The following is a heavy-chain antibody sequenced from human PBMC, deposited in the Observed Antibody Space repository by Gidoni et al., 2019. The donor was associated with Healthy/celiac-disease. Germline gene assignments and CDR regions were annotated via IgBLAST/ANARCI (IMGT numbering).Heavy chain of an antibody. J-gene: IGHJ6*02. D-gene: IGHD6-19*01. CDR1: GYSFTSYW. V-gene: IGHV5-51*01. CDR3: ASQTAGIAVAGTPPYGMDV. CDR2: IYPGDSDT. Sequence: EVQLVQSGAEVKKPGESLKISCKGSGYSFTSYWIGGVRQMPGKGLEWLGIIYPGDSDTRYSPSFQGQVTISADKSISTAYLQWSSLKASDTAMYYCASQTAGIAVAGTPPYGMDVWGQGTTVTVSS.